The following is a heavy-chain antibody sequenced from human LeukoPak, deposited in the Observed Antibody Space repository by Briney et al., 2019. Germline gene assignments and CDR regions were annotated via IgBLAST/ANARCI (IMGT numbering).Heavy chain of an antibody. CDR3: ARDAPDNWFDP. CDR1: GFTFSSYA. CDR2: ISHSGGST. J-gene: IGHJ5*02. Sequence: GGSLRLSCAASGFTFSSYAMSWVRQAPGKGLEWVSTISHSGGSTYYAESVKGRFTISRDNSKNTLYLQMNSLRAEDTAVYYCARDAPDNWFDPWGQGTLVTVSS. V-gene: IGHV3-23*01.